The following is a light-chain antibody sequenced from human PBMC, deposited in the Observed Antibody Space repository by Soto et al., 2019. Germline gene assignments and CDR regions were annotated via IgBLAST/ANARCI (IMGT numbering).Light chain of an antibody. CDR2: EVT. Sequence: QSVPTQPASVSGSPGQSIAISCTGTSSDLGAYDYVSWYQQQPDKAPKLIIYEVTKRPSGVSNRFSGSKSGNTASLTISGLQPEDEADYYCSLHTSGNTRVFGTGTKLTVL. CDR1: SSDLGAYDY. J-gene: IGLJ1*01. V-gene: IGLV2-14*01. CDR3: SLHTSGNTRV.